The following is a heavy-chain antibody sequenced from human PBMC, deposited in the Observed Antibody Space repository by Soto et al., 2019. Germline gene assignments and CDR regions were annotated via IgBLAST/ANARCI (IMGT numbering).Heavy chain of an antibody. CDR2: TYYRSKWYN. CDR3: ARVSIPLAAAGTGPYYYGMDV. V-gene: IGHV6-1*01. D-gene: IGHD6-13*01. J-gene: IGHJ6*02. Sequence: PSQTLSLTCAISGDSVSSNSAAWNWIRQSPSRGLEWLGRTYYRSKWYNDYAVSVKSRITINPDTSKNQFSLQLNSVTPEDTAVYDCARVSIPLAAAGTGPYYYGMDVWGQGTTVTVSS. CDR1: GDSVSSNSAA.